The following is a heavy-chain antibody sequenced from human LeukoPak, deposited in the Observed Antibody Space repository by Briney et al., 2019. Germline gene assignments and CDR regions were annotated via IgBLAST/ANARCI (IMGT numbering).Heavy chain of an antibody. D-gene: IGHD4-11*01. Sequence: GGSLRLSCAVSGFTFSSYSMNWVRQAPGKGLEWVSSITSSSSYIYYADSVKGRFTISRDNAKNSLYLQMNSLRAEDTTVYYCARDLTVTSTCWFDRWGQGTLVTVSS. J-gene: IGHJ5*02. CDR1: GFTFSSYS. CDR2: ITSSSSYI. CDR3: ARDLTVTSTCWFDR. V-gene: IGHV3-21*01.